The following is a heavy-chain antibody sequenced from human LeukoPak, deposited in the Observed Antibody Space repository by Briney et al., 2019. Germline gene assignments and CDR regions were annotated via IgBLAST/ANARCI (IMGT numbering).Heavy chain of an antibody. D-gene: IGHD3-9*01. V-gene: IGHV3-23*01. CDR3: ASAGGDILTGYYGPDY. Sequence: GGSLRLSCAASGFTFSSYAMRWVRQAPGKGLEWVSAISGSGGSTYYADSVKGRFTISRDNSKNTLYLQMNSLRAEDPAVYYCASAGGDILTGYYGPDYWGQGTLVTVSS. J-gene: IGHJ4*02. CDR2: ISGSGGST. CDR1: GFTFSSYA.